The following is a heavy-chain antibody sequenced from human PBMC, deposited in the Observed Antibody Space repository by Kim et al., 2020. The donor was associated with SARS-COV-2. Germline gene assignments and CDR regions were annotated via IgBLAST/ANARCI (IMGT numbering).Heavy chain of an antibody. V-gene: IGHV4-34*01. Sequence: SETLSLTCAVYGGSFSGYYWSWIRQPPGKGLEWIGEINHSGSTNYNPSLKSRVTISVDTSKNQFSLKLRSVTAADTAVYYCARTPEYSSSKTFDYWGQGTLVTVSS. CDR3: ARTPEYSSSKTFDY. CDR2: INHSGST. CDR1: GGSFSGYY. D-gene: IGHD6-6*01. J-gene: IGHJ4*02.